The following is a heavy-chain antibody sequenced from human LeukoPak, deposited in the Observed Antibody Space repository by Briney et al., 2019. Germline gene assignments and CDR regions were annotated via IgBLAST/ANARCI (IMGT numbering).Heavy chain of an antibody. CDR1: GFTVSSKY. V-gene: IGHV3-23*01. CDR3: AKDTGIAAAGTKYFQH. CDR2: ISGSGGST. J-gene: IGHJ1*01. Sequence: GGSLRLSCAASGFTVSSKYMSWVRQAPGKGLEWVSAISGSGGSTYYADSVKGRFTISRDNSKNTLYLQMNSLRAEDTAVYYCAKDTGIAAAGTKYFQHWGQGTLVTVSS. D-gene: IGHD6-13*01.